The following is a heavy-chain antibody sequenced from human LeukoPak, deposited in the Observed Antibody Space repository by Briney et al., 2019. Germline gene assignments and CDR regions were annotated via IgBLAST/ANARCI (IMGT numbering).Heavy chain of an antibody. D-gene: IGHD3-3*01. CDR1: GFTLSTSS. Sequence: GGSLRLSCAASGFTLSTSSMNWVRQAPGKGLEWISYIDKSSNPIYYADSVKGRFTISRDNAKNSLYLQMNSLRAGDTAVYYCARASFGVIVGPDYWGQGTLVTVSS. CDR3: ARASFGVIVGPDY. CDR2: IDKSSNPI. J-gene: IGHJ4*02. V-gene: IGHV3-48*04.